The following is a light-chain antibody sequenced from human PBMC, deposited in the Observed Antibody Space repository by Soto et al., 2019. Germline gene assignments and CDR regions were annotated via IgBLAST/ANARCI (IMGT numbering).Light chain of an antibody. CDR2: EDN. CDR1: SGSIASNY. CDR3: QSYHSSNVV. J-gene: IGLJ3*02. V-gene: IGLV6-57*04. Sequence: NFMLTQPHSVSESPGKTVTISYTRSSGSIASNYVQWYQQRPCSAPTTVIYEDNQRPSGVPDRFSGSIDSSSNSASLTISRLKTEDEADYYCQSYHSSNVVFGGGTKVTVL.